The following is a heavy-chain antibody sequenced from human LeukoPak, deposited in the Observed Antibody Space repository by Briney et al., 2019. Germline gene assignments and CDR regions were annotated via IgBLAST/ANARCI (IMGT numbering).Heavy chain of an antibody. CDR3: AKYEKMMVRGAAISY. CDR2: ISGSGGST. D-gene: IGHD3-10*01. V-gene: IGHV3-23*01. Sequence: GGSLRLSCAASGFTFSSYAMSWVRQAPGKGLEWVSAISGSGGSTYYADSVKGRFTISRDNSKNTLYLQMNSLRAEDTAVYYCAKYEKMMVRGAAISYWGQGTLVTVSS. CDR1: GFTFSSYA. J-gene: IGHJ4*02.